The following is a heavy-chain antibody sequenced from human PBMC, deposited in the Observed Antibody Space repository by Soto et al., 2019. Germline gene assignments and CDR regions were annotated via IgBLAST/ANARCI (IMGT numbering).Heavy chain of an antibody. Sequence: QVQLQESGPGLVKPSQTLSLTCTVSGGSISSGGYYWSWIRQHPGKGLEWIGYIYYSGSTYYNPSLKSRVTISVDTSKNQFSLKLSSVTAADTAVYYCARDGVGHTTFFGYFDYWGQGTLVTVSS. CDR3: ARDGVGHTTFFGYFDY. D-gene: IGHD1-26*01. V-gene: IGHV4-31*03. J-gene: IGHJ4*02. CDR2: IYYSGST. CDR1: GGSISSGGYY.